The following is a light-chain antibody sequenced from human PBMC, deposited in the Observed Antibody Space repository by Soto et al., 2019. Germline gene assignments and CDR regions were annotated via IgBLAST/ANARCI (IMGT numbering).Light chain of an antibody. CDR3: QQYDSYSWT. CDR2: DAS. CDR1: QSIKTW. V-gene: IGKV1-5*01. J-gene: IGKJ1*01. Sequence: DMRMTESPSTLSGSVEKRVTVTWRDSQSIKTWLAWYERKRGRAPNFXIYDASSLQSGVQSRFSGSGSGTEFTLTISSLQPDDSATYYCQQYDSYSWTFGQGTKVDIK.